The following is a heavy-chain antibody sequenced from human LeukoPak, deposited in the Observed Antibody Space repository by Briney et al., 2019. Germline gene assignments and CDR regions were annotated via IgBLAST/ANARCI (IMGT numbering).Heavy chain of an antibody. Sequence: GGSLRLSCAASGFTFSSYSMNWVRQAPGKGLEWVSYISSSSSTIYYADSVKGRFTISRDNSKNTLYLQMNSLRAEDTAVYYCARGGVASAFDIWGQGTMVTVSS. J-gene: IGHJ3*02. CDR1: GFTFSSYS. V-gene: IGHV3-48*01. D-gene: IGHD2-15*01. CDR2: ISSSSSTI. CDR3: ARGGVASAFDI.